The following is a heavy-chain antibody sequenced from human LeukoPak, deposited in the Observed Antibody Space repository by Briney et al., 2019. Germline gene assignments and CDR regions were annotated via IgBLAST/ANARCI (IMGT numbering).Heavy chain of an antibody. CDR1: GYTFTSYG. Sequence: GASVKVSCKTSGYTFTSYGITWVRQAPGQGLEWMGWISAYNGNTNYAQRLQGRVTMTTDTSTSTAYMELRSLRSDDTAVYYCARDGESSSWYDAFDIWGQGTMVTVSS. D-gene: IGHD6-13*01. J-gene: IGHJ3*02. V-gene: IGHV1-18*01. CDR3: ARDGESSSWYDAFDI. CDR2: ISAYNGNT.